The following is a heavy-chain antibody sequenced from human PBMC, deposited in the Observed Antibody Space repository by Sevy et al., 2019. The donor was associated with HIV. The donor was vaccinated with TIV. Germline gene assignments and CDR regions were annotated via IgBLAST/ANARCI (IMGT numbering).Heavy chain of an antibody. CDR3: ARDSDGSGHYYADFFDY. D-gene: IGHD3-22*01. J-gene: IGHJ4*02. Sequence: ASVKVSCKASGYTFTTYPIGWVRQAPGQGLEWMGWISTYSGETRDAQKFQGRATMTTDTSTNTDYLDLRSLRSDDTAIYYGARDSDGSGHYYADFFDYWGQGTLVTVSS. CDR2: ISTYSGET. V-gene: IGHV1-18*01. CDR1: GYTFTTYP.